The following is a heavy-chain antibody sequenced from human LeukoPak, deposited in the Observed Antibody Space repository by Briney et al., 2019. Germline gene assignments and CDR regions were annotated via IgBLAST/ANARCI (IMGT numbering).Heavy chain of an antibody. J-gene: IGHJ4*02. Sequence: GGSLRLSCAASGFTFSSYAMSWVRQAPGKGLEWVSAISGSGGSTYYADSVKARFTISRDNSKNTLYLQMNSLRAEDTAVYYCAKRMGYCSSTSCYAAGLDYWGQGTLVTVSS. CDR1: GFTFSSYA. CDR3: AKRMGYCSSTSCYAAGLDY. V-gene: IGHV3-23*01. CDR2: ISGSGGST. D-gene: IGHD2-2*01.